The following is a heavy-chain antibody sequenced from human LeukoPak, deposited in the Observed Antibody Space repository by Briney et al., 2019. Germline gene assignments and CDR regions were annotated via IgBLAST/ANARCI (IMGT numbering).Heavy chain of an antibody. D-gene: IGHD2-2*01. V-gene: IGHV3-30-3*01. CDR1: GFTFSSYA. J-gene: IGHJ4*02. CDR3: ARDSVKGCSSTSCYAIDY. Sequence: GGSLRLSCAASGFTFSSYAMHWVRQAPGKGLEWVAVISYDGSNKYYADSVKGRFTISRDNSKNTLYLQMNSLRAEDTAVYYCARDSVKGCSSTSCYAIDYWGQGTLVTVSS. CDR2: ISYDGSNK.